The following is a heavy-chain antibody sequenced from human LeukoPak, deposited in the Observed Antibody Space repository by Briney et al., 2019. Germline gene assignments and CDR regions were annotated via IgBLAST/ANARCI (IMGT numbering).Heavy chain of an antibody. CDR3: ARGVVWGSYRQFYFDS. D-gene: IGHD3-16*02. CDR2: IYHSGST. Sequence: SETLSLTCTVSGYSISSGYYWGWIRQPPGKGLEWIGSIYHSGSTYYNPSLKSRVAMSVDTSKNQVSLKLSSVTAADTAVYYCARGVVWGSYRQFYFDSWGQGTLVTVSS. V-gene: IGHV4-38-2*02. J-gene: IGHJ4*02. CDR1: GYSISSGYY.